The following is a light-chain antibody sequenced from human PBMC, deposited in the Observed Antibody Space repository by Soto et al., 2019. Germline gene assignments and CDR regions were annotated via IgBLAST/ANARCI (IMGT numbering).Light chain of an antibody. CDR2: DIS. CDR1: QTVSRN. Sequence: EVVMTQSPATQSLSSGARGTLSCRASQTVSRNLAWYQQRPGQAPRLRIYDISNRATGVPARFSGSGSETEFTLTIRSLQSEDFAVYFCQQYNNWPSFGQGTRLEIK. V-gene: IGKV3-15*01. CDR3: QQYNNWPS. J-gene: IGKJ5*01.